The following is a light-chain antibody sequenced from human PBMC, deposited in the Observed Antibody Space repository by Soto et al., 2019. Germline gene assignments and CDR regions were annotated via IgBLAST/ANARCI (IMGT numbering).Light chain of an antibody. J-gene: IGKJ3*01. Sequence: DIQMTQSPSSVSASVGDRVTITCRASQDISTWLAWYQQKPGKAPKLLIYDASSLESGVPARFSGHGLRTEFSLSMRGLPSEDLATYYCQQANRFPFSFGPWNKVAI. CDR3: QQANRFPFS. CDR1: QDISTW. CDR2: DAS. V-gene: IGKV1-12*01.